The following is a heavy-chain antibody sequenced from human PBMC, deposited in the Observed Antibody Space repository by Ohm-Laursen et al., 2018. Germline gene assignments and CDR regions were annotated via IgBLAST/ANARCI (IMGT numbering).Heavy chain of an antibody. CDR3: ARYIVVVPAAIGWFDP. J-gene: IGHJ5*02. Sequence: SETLSLTCTVSGGSVNSGSSYWSWIRQSPGKGLEWIGYIYNSGSTNYNPSLKSRVTLSVDMSKNQFSLKLTSVTAADTAVYYCARYIVVVPAAIGWFDPWGQGTLVTVSS. CDR1: GGSVNSGSSY. D-gene: IGHD2-2*01. CDR2: IYNSGST. V-gene: IGHV4-61*01.